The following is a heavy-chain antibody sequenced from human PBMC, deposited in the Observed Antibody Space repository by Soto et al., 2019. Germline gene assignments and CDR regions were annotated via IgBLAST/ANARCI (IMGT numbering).Heavy chain of an antibody. V-gene: IGHV5-10-1*01. J-gene: IGHJ6*02. Sequence: GESLKISCNGSGYIFTSYWISWGRQMPGKGLEWMGRIDPSDSYTNYSPSFQGHVTISADKSISTAYLQWSSLKASDTAMYYCARAEYDYRPPQSYGMDVWGQGTTVTV. D-gene: IGHD5-12*01. CDR2: IDPSDSYT. CDR1: GYIFTSYW. CDR3: ARAEYDYRPPQSYGMDV.